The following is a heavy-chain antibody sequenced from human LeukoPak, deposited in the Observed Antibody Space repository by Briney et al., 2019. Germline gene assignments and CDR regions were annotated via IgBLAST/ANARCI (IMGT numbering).Heavy chain of an antibody. Sequence: PGGSLRLSYAACGFTFQSYSQNSVIQAPGTGLEWVSYISSSSTTIYYADSVEGRFTISRNNAKNSLYLQMHSLRDEDTAVYYCASYKWSDGFFDYWGQGTLVTVSS. D-gene: IGHD1-20*01. CDR3: ASYKWSDGFFDY. J-gene: IGHJ4*02. CDR2: ISSSSTTI. CDR1: GFTFQSYS. V-gene: IGHV3-48*02.